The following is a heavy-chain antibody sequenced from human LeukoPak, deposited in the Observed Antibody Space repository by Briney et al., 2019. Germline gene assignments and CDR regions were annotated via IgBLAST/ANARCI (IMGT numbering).Heavy chain of an antibody. CDR2: INPNSGGT. CDR3: ARERLYSRPGDFDY. V-gene: IGHV1-2*02. CDR1: GYTFTGYY. D-gene: IGHD6-13*01. J-gene: IGHJ4*02. Sequence: ASVKVSCKASGYTFTGYYIHWVRQAPGQGLEWMGWINPNSGGTNYAQKFQGRVTMTRDASITTAYMELSRLRSDDTAVYYCARERLYSRPGDFDYWGQGTRVTVSS.